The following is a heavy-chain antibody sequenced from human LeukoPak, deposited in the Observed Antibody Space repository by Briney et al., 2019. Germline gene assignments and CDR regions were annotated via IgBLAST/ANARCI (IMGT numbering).Heavy chain of an antibody. Sequence: PTGGSLRLSCAASGFTFSSYAMSWVRQAPGKGLEWVSAISGSGGSTYYADSVKGRFTISRDNSKNTLYLQMNSLRAEDTAVYYCAGEVKGGYYYGSGSHTVGLDYWGQGTLVTVSS. V-gene: IGHV3-23*01. J-gene: IGHJ4*02. CDR3: AGEVKGGYYYGSGSHTVGLDY. D-gene: IGHD3-10*01. CDR2: ISGSGGST. CDR1: GFTFSSYA.